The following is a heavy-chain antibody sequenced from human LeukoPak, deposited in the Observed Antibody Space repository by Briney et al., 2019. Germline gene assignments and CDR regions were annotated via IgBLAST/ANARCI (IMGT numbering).Heavy chain of an antibody. CDR1: GFAYSSYG. J-gene: IGHJ4*02. CDR2: IWYDGSNK. CDR3: AKDRLAVAVYYFDY. V-gene: IGHV3-33*06. Sequence: GGSLRLSCAASGFAYSSYGMHWVRQAPGKGLEWVAVIWYDGSNKYYADSVKGRFTISRDNSKNTLYLQMNSLRAEDTAVYYCAKDRLAVAVYYFDYWGQGTLVTVSS. D-gene: IGHD6-19*01.